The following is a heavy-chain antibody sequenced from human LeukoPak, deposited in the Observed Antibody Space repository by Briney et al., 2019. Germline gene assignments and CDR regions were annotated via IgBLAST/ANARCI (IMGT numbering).Heavy chain of an antibody. CDR1: GGSFSGYY. CDR3: ARGIVVAGTLYYFDY. D-gene: IGHD6-19*01. J-gene: IGHJ4*02. CDR2: INHSGST. Sequence: SETLSLTCAVYGGSFSGYYWSWIRQPPGKGLEWIGEINHSGSTNYNPSLKSRVTISADTSKNQFSLKLSSVTAADTAVYYCARGIVVAGTLYYFDYWGQGTLVTVSS. V-gene: IGHV4-34*01.